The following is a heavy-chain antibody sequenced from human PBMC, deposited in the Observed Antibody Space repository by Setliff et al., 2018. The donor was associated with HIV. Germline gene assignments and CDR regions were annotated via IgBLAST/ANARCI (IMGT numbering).Heavy chain of an antibody. V-gene: IGHV4-39*01. CDR2: IYYSGTT. J-gene: IGHJ4*02. CDR1: GGPISSSSYY. CDR3: ARFSTSSGGTFDY. Sequence: SETLSLTCTVSGGPISSSSYYWGWIRQPPGKGLEWIGTIYYSGTTYYNPSLKSRVTISVDTSKNQFSLKLTSVTAADTAVYYCARFSTSSGGTFDYWGQGTLVTVSS. D-gene: IGHD6-6*01.